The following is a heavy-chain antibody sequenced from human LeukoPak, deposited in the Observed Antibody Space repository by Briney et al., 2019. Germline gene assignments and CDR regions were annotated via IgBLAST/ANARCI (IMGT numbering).Heavy chain of an antibody. Sequence: GGSLRLSCAASGFTFSSYGMHWVRQAPGKGLEWVAVISYDGSNKYYADSVKGRFTISRDNSKNTLYLQMNSLRAEDTAVYYCARDRGSSGLYDYVWGSYPYHAFDIWGQGTMVTVSS. CDR2: ISYDGSNK. CDR1: GFTFSSYG. V-gene: IGHV3-30*03. J-gene: IGHJ3*02. D-gene: IGHD3-16*02. CDR3: ARDRGSSGLYDYVWGSYPYHAFDI.